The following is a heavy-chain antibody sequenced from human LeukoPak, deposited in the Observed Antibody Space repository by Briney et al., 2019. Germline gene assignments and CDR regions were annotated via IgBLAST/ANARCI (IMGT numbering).Heavy chain of an antibody. CDR1: GGSFSGYY. Sequence: SETLSLTCAVYGGSFSGYYWSWIRQPPGKGLEWIGEINHSGSTNYNPSLKSRVTISVDTSKNQFSLKLSSVTAADTAVYYCARDNSHSTIYSTRGNAFDIWGQGTMVAVSS. CDR3: ARDNSHSTIYSTRGNAFDI. D-gene: IGHD2-15*01. CDR2: INHSGST. J-gene: IGHJ3*02. V-gene: IGHV4-34*01.